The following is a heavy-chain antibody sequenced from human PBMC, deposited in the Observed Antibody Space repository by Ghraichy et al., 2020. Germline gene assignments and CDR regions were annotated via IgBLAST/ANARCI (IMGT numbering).Heavy chain of an antibody. J-gene: IGHJ3*01. CDR2: IYYSGST. CDR3: ARHRNPYCTSANCHDDAFDL. CDR1: GGSISGFS. Sequence: SETLSLICTVSGGSISGFSWGWIRQPPGEGLEWIAYIYYSGSTNYKSSLKSRVTISLDTSKNQFSLRLTSVTAADTVVYYCARHRNPYCTSANCHDDAFDLWGHGTMVTVSS. D-gene: IGHD2-2*01. V-gene: IGHV4-59*08.